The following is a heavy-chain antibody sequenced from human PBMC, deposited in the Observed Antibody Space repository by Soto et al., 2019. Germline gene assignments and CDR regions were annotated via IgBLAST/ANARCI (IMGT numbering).Heavy chain of an antibody. CDR1: GGSITSPAYF. CDR3: ARGGASSKWFAP. CDR2: ISDSGTT. Sequence: SETLSLTCTVSGGSITSPAYFWSWIRQLPGKGPEWIAFISDSGTTSYNPSLRSRVTISADTSKSQFSLNLTSVTAADTAVYYCARGGASSKWFAPWGQGTLVTVSS. V-gene: IGHV4-31*03. D-gene: IGHD2-15*01. J-gene: IGHJ5*02.